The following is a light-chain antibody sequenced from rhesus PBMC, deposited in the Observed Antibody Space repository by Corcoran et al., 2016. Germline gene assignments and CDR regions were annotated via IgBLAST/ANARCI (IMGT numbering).Light chain of an antibody. J-gene: IGLJ1*01. CDR1: SSVIGSSRD. Sequence: QAAPTQPPSVSKSLGQSVTISCAGTSSVIGSSRDFSWYQQHPGTDPRLLIYRVSNQTAGVPDRFSGFKSGSTTSLTISGLQAEDEAIYYCCSYRSGSTFIFGAGTRLTVL. CDR2: RVS. V-gene: IGLV2-26*01. CDR3: CSYRSGSTFI.